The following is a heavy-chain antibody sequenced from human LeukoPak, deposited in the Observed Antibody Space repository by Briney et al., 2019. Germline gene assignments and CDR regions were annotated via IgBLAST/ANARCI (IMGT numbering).Heavy chain of an antibody. CDR2: ISYDGSNK. D-gene: IGHD3-22*01. V-gene: IGHV3-30-3*01. Sequence: GGSLRLSCAASGFTFSSYAIHWVRQAPGKGLEWVAVISYDGSNKYYADSVKGRFTISRDNSKNTLYLQMNSLRAEDTAVYYCARGYYYDSSGYSYWGQGTLVTVSS. CDR3: ARGYYYDSSGYSY. CDR1: GFTFSSYA. J-gene: IGHJ4*02.